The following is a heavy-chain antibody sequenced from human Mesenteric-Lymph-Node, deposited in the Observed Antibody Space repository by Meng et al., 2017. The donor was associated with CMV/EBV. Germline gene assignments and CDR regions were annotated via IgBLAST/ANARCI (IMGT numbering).Heavy chain of an antibody. CDR3: AVDSSSDYYGMDV. CDR1: GGSFSGYY. V-gene: IGHV4-34*01. Sequence: SETLSLTCAVYGGSFSGYYWSWIRQPPGKGLEWIGEINHSGSTNYNPSLKSRVTISVDTSKNQFSLKLSSVTAADTAVYYCAVDSSSDYYGMDVWGQGTTVTVSS. D-gene: IGHD6-6*01. CDR2: INHSGST. J-gene: IGHJ6*02.